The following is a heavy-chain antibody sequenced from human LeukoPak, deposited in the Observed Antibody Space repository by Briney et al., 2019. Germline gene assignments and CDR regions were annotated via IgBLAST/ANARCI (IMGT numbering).Heavy chain of an antibody. V-gene: IGHV4-59*01. J-gene: IGHJ6*02. Sequence: PSETLSLTCTVSGGSISSYYWSWIRQPPGKGLEWIGYIYYSGSTNFNPSLKSRVTISVDTSKNQFSLKLSSLTAADTAVYYCARVCYGDYYYYYGMDVWGQGTTVTVSS. CDR3: ARVCYGDYYYYYGMDV. D-gene: IGHD4-17*01. CDR1: GGSISSYY. CDR2: IYYSGST.